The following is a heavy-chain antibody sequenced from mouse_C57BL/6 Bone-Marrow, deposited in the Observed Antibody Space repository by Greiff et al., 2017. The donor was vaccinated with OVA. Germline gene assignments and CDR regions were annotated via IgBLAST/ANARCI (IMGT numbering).Heavy chain of an antibody. Sequence: EVKLMESGGGLVKPGGSLKLSCAASGFTFSDYGMHWVRQAPEKGLEWVAYISSGSSTIYYADTVKGRFTISRDNAKNTLFLQMTSLRSEDTAMYYCARNYGSSYKYFDVWGTGTTVTVSS. D-gene: IGHD1-1*01. V-gene: IGHV5-17*01. CDR1: GFTFSDYG. CDR2: ISSGSSTI. J-gene: IGHJ1*03. CDR3: ARNYGSSYKYFDV.